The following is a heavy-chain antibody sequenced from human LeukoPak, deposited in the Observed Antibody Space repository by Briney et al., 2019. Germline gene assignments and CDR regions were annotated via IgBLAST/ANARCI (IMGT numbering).Heavy chain of an antibody. CDR1: GYTFTSYD. V-gene: IGHV1-8*01. D-gene: IGHD5/OR15-5a*01. J-gene: IGHJ4*02. CDR2: MNPNSGNT. Sequence: GASVKVSCKASGYTFTSYDINWVRQATGQGLEWMGWMNPNSGNTGYAQKFQGRVTMTRNTSISTAYMELSSLRSEDTVVYYCARVSQHSPGPGLDYWGQGTLVTVSS. CDR3: ARVSQHSPGPGLDY.